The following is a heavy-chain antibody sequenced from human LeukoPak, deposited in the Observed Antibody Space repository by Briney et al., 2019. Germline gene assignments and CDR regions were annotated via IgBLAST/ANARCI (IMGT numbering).Heavy chain of an antibody. D-gene: IGHD5-18*01. J-gene: IGHJ6*02. Sequence: GGSLRLSCAASVFTFSSYGMHWVRQAPGKGLQCVAVISYDGSNKYYADSVKGRFTISRDNSKNTLYLQMNSLRAEDTAVYYCAKDKHSYGQARGSYGMDVWGQGTTVTVSS. CDR1: VFTFSSYG. CDR2: ISYDGSNK. V-gene: IGHV3-30*18. CDR3: AKDKHSYGQARGSYGMDV.